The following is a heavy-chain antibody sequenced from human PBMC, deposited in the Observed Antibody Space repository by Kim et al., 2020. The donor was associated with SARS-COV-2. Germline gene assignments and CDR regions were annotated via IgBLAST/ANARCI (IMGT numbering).Heavy chain of an antibody. CDR1: GFTFSSYA. CDR3: AKDLHYYGSGSRDAFDI. V-gene: IGHV3-23*01. Sequence: GGSLRLSCAASGFTFSSYAMSWVRKAPGKGLEWVSAISGSGGSTYYADSVKGRFTISRDNSKNTLYLQMNSLRAEDTAVYYCAKDLHYYGSGSRDAFDIWGQGTMVTVSS. CDR2: ISGSGGST. D-gene: IGHD3-10*01. J-gene: IGHJ3*02.